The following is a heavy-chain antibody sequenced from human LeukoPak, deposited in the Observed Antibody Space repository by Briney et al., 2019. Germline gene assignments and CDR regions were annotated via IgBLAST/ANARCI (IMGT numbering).Heavy chain of an antibody. V-gene: IGHV3-21*01. CDR3: ARDPAFDI. CDR2: ISSSRSYI. J-gene: IGHJ3*02. CDR1: GFTFSSYS. Sequence: PGGSLRLSCAASGFTFSSYSMNWLRQAPGKGLEWVSSISSSRSYIYYADSVKGRFTISRDNAKNSLYLQMNSLRAEDTAVYYCARDPAFDIWGQGTMVTVSS.